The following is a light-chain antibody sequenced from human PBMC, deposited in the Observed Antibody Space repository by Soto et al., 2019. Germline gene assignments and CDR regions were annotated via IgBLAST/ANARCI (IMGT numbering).Light chain of an antibody. J-gene: IGKJ1*01. CDR1: QSVSSRC. CDR2: GAS. V-gene: IGKV3-20*01. CDR3: QQYGSSPQT. Sequence: EIELTQSPGTLSLSPGERATLSCRASQSVSSRCLAWYQQKPGQAPRLLIYGASNRATGIPDRFSGSGSGTDFILTISRLEPEDFAVYFCQQYGSSPQTFGQGTTVEIK.